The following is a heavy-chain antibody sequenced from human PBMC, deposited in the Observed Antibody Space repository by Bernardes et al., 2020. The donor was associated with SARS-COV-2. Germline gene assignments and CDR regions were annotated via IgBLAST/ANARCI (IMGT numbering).Heavy chain of an antibody. D-gene: IGHD2-15*01. J-gene: IGHJ6*02. CDR3: AKERGFSWELRYHYGMDV. CDR1: GFTFDNYA. V-gene: IGHV3-23*01. CDR2: IGGSGGNT. Sequence: GSLRLSCAASGFTFDNYAMNWVRQAPGKGLEWVSAIGGSGGNTYYADSVKGRFTISRDNSNNTVYLEMNGLRAEDTALYYCAKERGFSWELRYHYGMDVWGQGTTVTVSS.